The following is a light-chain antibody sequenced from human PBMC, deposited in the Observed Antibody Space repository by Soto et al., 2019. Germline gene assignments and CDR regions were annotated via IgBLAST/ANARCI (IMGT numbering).Light chain of an antibody. CDR3: TSFTSRHTYV. CDR2: DVS. Sequence: QSVLTQPASVSGSPGQSITISCTGTSSVVGGYNYVSWYQQHPDKAPRLMIYDVSNRPSGVSDRFSGSKSGDTASLTISGLQAEDEADYYCTSFTSRHTYVFGTGTKVTVL. V-gene: IGLV2-14*03. CDR1: SSVVGGYNY. J-gene: IGLJ1*01.